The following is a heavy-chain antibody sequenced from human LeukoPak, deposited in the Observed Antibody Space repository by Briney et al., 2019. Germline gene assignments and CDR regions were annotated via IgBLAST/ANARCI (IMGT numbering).Heavy chain of an antibody. CDR3: ARESAATAGTGYFDY. Sequence: ASVKVSCKASGYTFTGYYMHWVRQAPGQGLEWMGWINPNSGGTNYAQKFQGRVTMTRDTSISTAYMELSRLRSDDTAVYYCARESAATAGTGYFDYWGQGTLVTVSS. V-gene: IGHV1-2*02. D-gene: IGHD6-13*01. J-gene: IGHJ4*02. CDR1: GYTFTGYY. CDR2: INPNSGGT.